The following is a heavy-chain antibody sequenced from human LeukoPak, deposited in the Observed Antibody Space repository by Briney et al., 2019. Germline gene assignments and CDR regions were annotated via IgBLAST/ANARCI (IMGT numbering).Heavy chain of an antibody. D-gene: IGHD2-2*01. CDR3: ARSASYVVVPAAHIDY. Sequence: SETLSLTCTVSGGSISSYYWSWIRQPPGKGLEWIGYIYYSGSTNYNPSLKSRVTISVDTSKNQFPLKLSSVTAADTAVYYCARSASYVVVPAAHIDYWGQGTLVTVSS. V-gene: IGHV4-59*01. J-gene: IGHJ4*02. CDR2: IYYSGST. CDR1: GGSISSYY.